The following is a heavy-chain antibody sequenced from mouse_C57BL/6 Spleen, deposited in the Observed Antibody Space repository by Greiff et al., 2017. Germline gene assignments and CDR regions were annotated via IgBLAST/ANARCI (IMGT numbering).Heavy chain of an antibody. D-gene: IGHD1-1*01. CDR1: GYTFTSSG. J-gene: IGHJ2*01. Sequence: QVQLQQSGAELARPGASVKLSCKASGYTFTSSGLSWVKQRTGPGLEWIGEMYPRSGNTYYHEKFKGKATLTADKSSSTAYMELSSLTSEDSAVYYCARGNLYYDFDYWGQGTTLTVSA. V-gene: IGHV1-81*01. CDR2: MYPRSGNT. CDR3: ARGNLYYDFDY.